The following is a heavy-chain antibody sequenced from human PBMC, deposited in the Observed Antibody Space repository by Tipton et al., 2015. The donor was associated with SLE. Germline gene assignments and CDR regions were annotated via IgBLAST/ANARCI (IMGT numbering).Heavy chain of an antibody. D-gene: IGHD3-22*01. V-gene: IGHV3-11*01. CDR1: GFTFSDYY. Sequence: SLRLSCAASGFTFSDYYMSWIRQAPGKGLEWISYISTSGSTIYYADSVKGRFTISRDNAENSLFLQMNSLRAEDTAVYYCVREGEGPYYYDRSGFQDWGQGTLVTVSS. CDR2: ISTSGSTI. CDR3: VREGEGPYYYDRSGFQD. J-gene: IGHJ1*01.